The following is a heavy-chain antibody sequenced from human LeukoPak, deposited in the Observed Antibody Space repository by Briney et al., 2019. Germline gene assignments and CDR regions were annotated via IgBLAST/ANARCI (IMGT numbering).Heavy chain of an antibody. V-gene: IGHV3-21*01. Sequence: PGGSLRLSCAASGFTFSSYSMNWVRQAPGKGLEWVSSISSSSSYIYYADSVKGRFTISRDNAKNSLYLQMNSLRAEDTAVYYCARSDEYCSSTSCYGFDYWGQGTLVTVSS. CDR3: ARSDEYCSSTSCYGFDY. CDR1: GFTFSSYS. CDR2: ISSSSSYI. J-gene: IGHJ4*02. D-gene: IGHD2-2*01.